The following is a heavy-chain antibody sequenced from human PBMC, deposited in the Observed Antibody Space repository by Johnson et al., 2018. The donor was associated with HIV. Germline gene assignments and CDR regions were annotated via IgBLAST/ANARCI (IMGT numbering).Heavy chain of an antibody. CDR3: ARAPPGGAFDI. V-gene: IGHV3-20*04. CDR1: GFTFDDFG. Sequence: VQLVESGGSVVRPGGSLRLTCAASGFTFDDFGMTWVRHPPGKGLEWVSGINWNGATTGYADSVQGRFTISRDNSKYTVYLQMNSLRVEDTAVYYCARAPPGGAFDIWGQGTMVTVSS. D-gene: IGHD6-25*01. J-gene: IGHJ3*02. CDR2: INWNGATT.